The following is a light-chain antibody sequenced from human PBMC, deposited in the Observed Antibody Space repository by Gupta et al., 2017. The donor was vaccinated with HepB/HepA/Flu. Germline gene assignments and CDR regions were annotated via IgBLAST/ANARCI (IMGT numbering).Light chain of an antibody. Sequence: QSALAQPPSVSGSPGQSVAISCTGTRNDVGSYNRVSWYQQPPGSAPKLIIYEVNNRPSGVPDRFSGSKSGNTASLTISGRQAEDEADYFCRSYTTMGPVGVFGGGTTLTVL. CDR2: EVN. J-gene: IGLJ3*02. CDR1: RNDVGSYNR. CDR3: RSYTTMGPVGV. V-gene: IGLV2-18*02.